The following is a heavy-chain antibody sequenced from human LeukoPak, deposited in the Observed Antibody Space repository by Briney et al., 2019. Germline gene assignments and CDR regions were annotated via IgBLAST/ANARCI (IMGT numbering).Heavy chain of an antibody. V-gene: IGHV1-69*01. CDR2: IIPIFGTA. Sequence: SVKVSCKASGGTFSSYAISWVRQAPGQGLGLMGGIIPIFGTANYAQKLQGRVTITADESTTKAYMELSSLRSEDPAVYYCARDPGGSSRGNWFDPWGQGTLVTVSS. D-gene: IGHD1-26*01. J-gene: IGHJ5*02. CDR3: ARDPGGSSRGNWFDP. CDR1: GGTFSSYA.